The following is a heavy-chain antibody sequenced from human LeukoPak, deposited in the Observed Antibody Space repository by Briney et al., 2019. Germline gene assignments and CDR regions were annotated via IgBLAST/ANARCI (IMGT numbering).Heavy chain of an antibody. Sequence: PGGPLRLSCAASGFTFSSYAMSWVRQAPGKGLEWVSAISGSGGSTYYADSVKGRFTISRDNSKNTLYLQMNSLRAEDTAVYYCAKQSRSSGWYPIDYWGQGTLVTVSS. CDR2: ISGSGGST. J-gene: IGHJ4*02. V-gene: IGHV3-23*01. D-gene: IGHD6-19*01. CDR1: GFTFSSYA. CDR3: AKQSRSSGWYPIDY.